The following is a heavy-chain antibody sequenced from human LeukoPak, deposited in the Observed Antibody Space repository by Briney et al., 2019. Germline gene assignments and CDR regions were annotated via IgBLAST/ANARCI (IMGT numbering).Heavy chain of an antibody. D-gene: IGHD6-13*01. V-gene: IGHV4-59*01. CDR1: GGSISSYY. CDR3: ARDGIAAAGDNPLNYYYGMDV. J-gene: IGHJ6*04. Sequence: SETLSLTCTVSGGSISSYYWSWIRQPPGKGLEWIGDIYDSGSTKYNPSLKSRVTISVDTSKNQFSLNLHSVTAADTAVYYCARDGIAAAGDNPLNYYYGMDVWGKGTTVTVSS. CDR2: IYDSGST.